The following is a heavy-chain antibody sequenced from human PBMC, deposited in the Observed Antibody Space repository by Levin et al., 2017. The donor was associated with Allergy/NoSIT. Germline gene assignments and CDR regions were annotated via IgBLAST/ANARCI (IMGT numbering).Heavy chain of an antibody. CDR2: IYNSGST. CDR3: VRSLDPNWFDS. Sequence: SETLSLICSVSTAYNYDYYWSWIRQPPGKGLEWIGHIYNSGSTNYNPSLESRVIMLEDRSKKQFSLKLSSVTAGDTAVYYCVRSLDPNWFDSWGQGILVTVSP. J-gene: IGHJ5*01. CDR1: TAYNYDYY. D-gene: IGHD3-16*02. V-gene: IGHV4-59*01.